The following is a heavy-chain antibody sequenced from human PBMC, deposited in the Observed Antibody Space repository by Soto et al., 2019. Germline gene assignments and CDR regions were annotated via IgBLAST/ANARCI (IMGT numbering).Heavy chain of an antibody. J-gene: IGHJ2*01. CDR3: ARRQHYKASQFDI. Sequence: PSETLSLTCTVSGGSISIGDYYWSWIRQPPGKGLEWIGYIYYSGSTYYNPSLKSRVTISVDTSKNQFSLKLSSVTAADTAVYYCARRQHYKASQFDIWGRGTLVTVSS. V-gene: IGHV4-30-4*01. D-gene: IGHD3-3*02. CDR2: IYYSGST. CDR1: GGSISIGDYY.